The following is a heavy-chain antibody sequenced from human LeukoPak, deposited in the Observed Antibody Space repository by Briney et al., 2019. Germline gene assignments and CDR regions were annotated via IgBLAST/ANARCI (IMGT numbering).Heavy chain of an antibody. D-gene: IGHD3-10*01. J-gene: IGHJ4*02. CDR1: GGSISSYY. CDR3: ARNYGSGSYYDY. V-gene: IGHV4-59*01. CDR2: IYYSGST. Sequence: SETLSLTCTVSGGSISSYYWSWIRQPPGKGLEWIGYIYYSGSTNYNPSLKSRVTISVGTSKNQFSLKLSSVSAADTAVHYCARNYGSGSYYDYWGQGTLVTVSS.